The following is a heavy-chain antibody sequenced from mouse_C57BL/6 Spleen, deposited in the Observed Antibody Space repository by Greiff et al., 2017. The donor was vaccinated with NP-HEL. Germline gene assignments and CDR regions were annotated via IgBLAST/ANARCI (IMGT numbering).Heavy chain of an antibody. CDR3: ARARMYDGYYQGFAY. CDR1: GYTFTSYG. J-gene: IGHJ3*01. CDR2: IYPRSGNT. V-gene: IGHV1-81*01. D-gene: IGHD2-3*01. Sequence: QVQLQQSGAELARPGASVKLSCKASGYTFTSYGISWVKQRTGQGLEWIGEIYPRSGNTYYNEKFKGKATLTADKSSSTAYMELRSLTSEDSAGYFCARARMYDGYYQGFAYWGQGTLVTVSA.